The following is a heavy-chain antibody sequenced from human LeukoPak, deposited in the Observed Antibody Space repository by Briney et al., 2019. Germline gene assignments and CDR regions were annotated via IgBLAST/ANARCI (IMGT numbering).Heavy chain of an antibody. CDR2: IYHSGST. CDR1: GYSISSGYY. CDR3: ARHEDYDDXFXX. Sequence: SETLSLTCAVSGYSISSGYYWGWIRQPPGKGLEWIGSIYHSGSTYYNPSLKSRVTISVDTSKNQFSLKLSSVTAADTAVYYCARHEDYDDXFXXWGQXTMVT. V-gene: IGHV4-38-2*01. J-gene: IGHJ3*01. D-gene: IGHD4-17*01.